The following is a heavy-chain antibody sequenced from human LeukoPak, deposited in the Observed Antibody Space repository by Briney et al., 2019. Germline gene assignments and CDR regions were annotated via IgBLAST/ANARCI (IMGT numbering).Heavy chain of an antibody. CDR3: TRGLSVGPFRY. CDR1: GYSFTNYW. CDR2: IYPGDSDT. Sequence: GESRKISCKGSGYSFTNYWIGWVRQMPGKGLEWMGIIYPGDSDTRYRPSFQGQVTISADKSISTAYLQWNSLKASDTAMYYCTRGLSVGPFRYWGQGTLVTVSS. V-gene: IGHV5-51*01. J-gene: IGHJ4*02. D-gene: IGHD1-26*01.